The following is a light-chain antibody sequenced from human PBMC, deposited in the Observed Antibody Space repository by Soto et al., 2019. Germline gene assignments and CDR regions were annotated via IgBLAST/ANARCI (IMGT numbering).Light chain of an antibody. CDR3: QHFNGAPLT. CDR2: DAS. Sequence: AIQLTQSPSSLSASVGDRVTITCRASQGISNALAWYQLKPGKAPKLLIYDASSLQSGVPSRFSGSGSGTDFILTISSLQPEDFATDYGQHFNGAPLTFGGGTKVEIK. J-gene: IGKJ4*01. CDR1: QGISNA. V-gene: IGKV1-13*02.